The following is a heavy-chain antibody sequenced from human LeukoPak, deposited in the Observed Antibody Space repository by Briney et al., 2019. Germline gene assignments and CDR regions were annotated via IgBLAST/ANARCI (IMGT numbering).Heavy chain of an antibody. CDR2: ISSSSSYI. CDR1: GFTFSSYS. J-gene: IGHJ4*02. Sequence: GSLRLSCAASGFTFSSYSMNWVRQAPGKGLEWVSSISSSSSYIYYADSVKGRFTISRDNAKNSLYLQMNSLRAEDTAVYYCARESMVTGGISYFDYWGQGTLVTVSS. V-gene: IGHV3-21*01. D-gene: IGHD2-21*02. CDR3: ARESMVTGGISYFDY.